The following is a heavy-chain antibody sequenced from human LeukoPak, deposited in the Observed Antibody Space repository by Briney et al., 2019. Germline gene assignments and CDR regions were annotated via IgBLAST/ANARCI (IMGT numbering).Heavy chain of an antibody. D-gene: IGHD1-1*01. CDR1: GFTFGSYW. J-gene: IGHJ4*02. CDR3: ARDPELEPLYYFDY. CDR2: INSDVSST. V-gene: IGHV3-74*01. Sequence: QPGGSLRLSFAASGFTFGSYWMHWVGQAPGKGLVWVSRINSDVSSTSYADSVKGRFTISRDNAKNTLDLQMNSLRAEDTAVYYCARDPELEPLYYFDYWGQGTLVTVSS.